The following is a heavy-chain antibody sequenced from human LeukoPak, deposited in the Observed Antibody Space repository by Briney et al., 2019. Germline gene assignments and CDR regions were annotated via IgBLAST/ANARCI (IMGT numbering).Heavy chain of an antibody. J-gene: IGHJ3*02. V-gene: IGHV3-11*01. D-gene: IGHD3-3*01. CDR2: ISSSGSTI. CDR1: GFTFNNYA. Sequence: GGSLRLSCAASGFTFNNYAMSWFRQTPGKGLEWVSYISSSGSTIYYADSVKGRFTISRDNAKNSLYLQMNSLRAEDTAVYYCASPLDFWSGYSDAFDIWGQGTMVTVSS. CDR3: ASPLDFWSGYSDAFDI.